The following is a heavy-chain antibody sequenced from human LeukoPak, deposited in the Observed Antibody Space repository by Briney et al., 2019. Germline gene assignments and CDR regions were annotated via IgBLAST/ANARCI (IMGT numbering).Heavy chain of an antibody. CDR1: GGSFSGYY. CDR2: INHSGST. CDR3: ARHPDYYDSSGSNWFDP. Sequence: KPSETLSLTCAVYGGSFSGYYWSWIRQPPGKGLEWIGEINHSGSTNYNPSLKSRVTISVDTSKNQFSLKLSSVTAADTAVYYCARHPDYYDSSGSNWFDPWGQGTLVTVSS. J-gene: IGHJ5*02. D-gene: IGHD3-22*01. V-gene: IGHV4-34*01.